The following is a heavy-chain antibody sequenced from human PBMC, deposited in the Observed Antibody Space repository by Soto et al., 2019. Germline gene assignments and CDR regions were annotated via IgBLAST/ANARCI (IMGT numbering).Heavy chain of an antibody. CDR1: GGSISSGGYY. CDR2: ISDSGST. CDR3: ARTTFYDIFNAYYSRFDY. D-gene: IGHD3-9*01. Sequence: QVQLQESGPGLVKPSQTLTLTCTVSGGSISSGGYYWSWIRQHPGKGLEWIGHISDSGSTYYNPSRKSPVTRSVDTSKNPFSLKLSAVTAADTDVYYCARTTFYDIFNAYYSRFDYWGQGTLVTVSA. J-gene: IGHJ4*02. V-gene: IGHV4-31*01.